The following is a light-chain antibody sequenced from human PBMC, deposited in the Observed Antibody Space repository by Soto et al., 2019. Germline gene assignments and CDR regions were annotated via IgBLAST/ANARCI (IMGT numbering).Light chain of an antibody. CDR2: DVS. CDR1: SSDVGGYNY. CDR3: SSYTSSSTRKVV. Sequence: QSALTKPASVSGSPGQSITISCTGTSSDVGGYNYVSWYQQHPGKAPKLMIYDVSNRPSGVSNRFSGSKSGNTASLTTSGLQAEDEADYYCSSYTSSSTRKVVFGGGTKLTVL. V-gene: IGLV2-14*01. J-gene: IGLJ2*01.